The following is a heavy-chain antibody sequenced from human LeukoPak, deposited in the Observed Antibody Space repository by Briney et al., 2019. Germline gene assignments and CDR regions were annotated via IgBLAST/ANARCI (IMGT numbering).Heavy chain of an antibody. Sequence: SETLSLTCAVYGGSFSGYYWSWLRQPPGKGLEWIGEINHSGSTNYNPSLKSRVTISVDTSKNQFSLKLSSVTAADTAVYYCARGSHSSGWYLWGQGTLVTVSS. V-gene: IGHV4-34*01. CDR1: GGSFSGYY. D-gene: IGHD6-13*01. CDR2: INHSGST. CDR3: ARGSHSSGWYL. J-gene: IGHJ5*02.